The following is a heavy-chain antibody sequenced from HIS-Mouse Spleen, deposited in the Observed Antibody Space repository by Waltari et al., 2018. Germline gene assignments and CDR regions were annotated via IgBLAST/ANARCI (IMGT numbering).Heavy chain of an antibody. CDR2: ISGSGGST. CDR1: ACTFCIFS. V-gene: IGHV3-23*01. Sequence: EVHLLESGGCLLQCWGPRRLACSALACTFCIFSMSWVLQGPGTGLEWVSAISGSGGSTYYADSVKGRFTISRDNSKNTLYLQMNSLRAEDTAVYYCAKDLYKGGYYYGMDVWGQGTTVTVSS. CDR3: AKDLYKGGYYYGMDV. D-gene: IGHD3-16*01. J-gene: IGHJ6*02.